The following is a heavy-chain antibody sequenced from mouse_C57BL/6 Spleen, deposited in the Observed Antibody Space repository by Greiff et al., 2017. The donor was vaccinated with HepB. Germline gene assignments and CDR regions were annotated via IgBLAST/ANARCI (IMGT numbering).Heavy chain of an antibody. CDR2: ISDGCSYT. V-gene: IGHV5-4*01. CDR3: ARDRDYYGSSYWYFDV. J-gene: IGHJ1*03. Sequence: EVKLMESGGGLVKPGGSLKLSCAASGFTFSSYAMSWVRQTPEKRLEWVATISDGCSYTYYPDNVKGRFTISRDNAKNNLYLQMSHLKSEDTAMYYCARDRDYYGSSYWYFDVWGTGTTVTVSS. D-gene: IGHD1-1*01. CDR1: GFTFSSYA.